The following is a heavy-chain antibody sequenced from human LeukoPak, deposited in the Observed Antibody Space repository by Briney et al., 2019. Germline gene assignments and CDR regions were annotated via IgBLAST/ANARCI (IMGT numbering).Heavy chain of an antibody. Sequence: GGSLRLSCAASGFTFDDYAMHWVRQAPGKGLEWVSGISWNSGSIGYADSVKGRFTISRDNAKNSLYLQMNSLRAEDTAVYYCARTNAGRPIDYWGQGTLVTVSS. CDR1: GFTFDDYA. V-gene: IGHV3-9*01. CDR3: ARTNAGRPIDY. CDR2: ISWNSGSI. J-gene: IGHJ4*02. D-gene: IGHD6-6*01.